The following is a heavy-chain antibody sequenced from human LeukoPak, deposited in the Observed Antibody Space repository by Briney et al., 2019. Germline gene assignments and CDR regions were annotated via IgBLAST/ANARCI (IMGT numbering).Heavy chain of an antibody. CDR3: ARGEGTLPWPHFDY. J-gene: IGHJ4*02. CDR1: GGTFSSYA. Sequence: SVKVSCKASGGTFSSYAISWVRQAPGQGLDWMGRIIPIFGTANYSQKFQGRVTITTYESTSTAYMELSSLRSEDTAVNYCARGEGTLPWPHFDYWGQGPLVTVS. D-gene: IGHD3-16*01. CDR2: IIPIFGTA. V-gene: IGHV1-69*05.